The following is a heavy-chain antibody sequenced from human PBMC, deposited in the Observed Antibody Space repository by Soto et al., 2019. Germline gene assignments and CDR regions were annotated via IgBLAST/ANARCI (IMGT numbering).Heavy chain of an antibody. CDR1: GFTFSSYG. CDR2: ISYDGSNK. D-gene: IGHD3-3*01. CDR3: ARDRILEWLYYFDY. V-gene: IGHV3-30*19. J-gene: IGHJ4*02. Sequence: GGSLRLSCAASGFTFSSYGMHWVRQAPGKGLEWVAVISYDGSNKYYADSVKGRFTISRDNSKNTLYLQMNSLRAEDTAVYYCARDRILEWLYYFDYWGQGTLVTVSS.